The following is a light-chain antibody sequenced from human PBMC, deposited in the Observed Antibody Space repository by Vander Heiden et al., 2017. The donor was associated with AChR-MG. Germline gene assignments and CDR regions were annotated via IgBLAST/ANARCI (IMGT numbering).Light chain of an antibody. Sequence: QSVLTQPPSASGTPGQRVTISCSGRSSNIGSNTVNWYQQLPGTAPKLLIYSNNQRPSGVPDRFSGSKSGTSASLAISGLQSEDEADYYCAAWDDSLISYVFGTGTKVTVL. V-gene: IGLV1-44*01. CDR3: AAWDDSLISYV. CDR2: SNN. CDR1: SSNIGSNT. J-gene: IGLJ1*01.